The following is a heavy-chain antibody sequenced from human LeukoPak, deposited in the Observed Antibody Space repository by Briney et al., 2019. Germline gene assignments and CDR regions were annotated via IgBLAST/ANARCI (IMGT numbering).Heavy chain of an antibody. CDR2: IYDSGTT. V-gene: IGHV4-59*01. Sequence: SETLSLTCIVSGGSLSTYHWSWIRQSPGKGLEWIGYIYDSGTTSYNPSLKSRVTISADTSKNHFSLRLRSVTAADTAVYYCAREILGMGPRMDVWGQGTTVTVSS. J-gene: IGHJ6*02. D-gene: IGHD1-26*01. CDR1: GGSLSTYH. CDR3: AREILGMGPRMDV.